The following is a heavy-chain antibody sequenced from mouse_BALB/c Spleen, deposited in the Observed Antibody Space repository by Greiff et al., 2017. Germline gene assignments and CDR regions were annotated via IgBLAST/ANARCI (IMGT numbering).Heavy chain of an antibody. CDR3: ARERGDWAMDY. V-gene: IGHV5-9-4*01. J-gene: IGHJ4*01. CDR2: ISSGGSYT. Sequence: EVNLVESGGGLVKPGGSLKLSCAASGFTFSSYAMSWVRQSPEKRLEWVAEISSGGSYTYYPDTVTGRFTISRDNAKNTLYLEMSSLRSEDTAMYYCARERGDWAMDYWGQGTSVTVSS. CDR1: GFTFSSYA.